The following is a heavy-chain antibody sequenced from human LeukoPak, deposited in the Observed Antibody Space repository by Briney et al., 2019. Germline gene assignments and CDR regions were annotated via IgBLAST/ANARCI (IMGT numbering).Heavy chain of an antibody. D-gene: IGHD3-10*01. CDR1: GGSISSYY. CDR2: IYTSGST. CDR3: ASQERITMVHQGGAFDI. V-gene: IGHV4-4*07. Sequence: PSETLSLTCTVSGGSISSYYWSWIRQPAGKGLEWIGRIYTSGSTNYNPSLKSRVTMSVDTSKNQFSLKLSSVTAADTAVYYCASQERITMVHQGGAFDIWGQGTMVTVSS. J-gene: IGHJ3*02.